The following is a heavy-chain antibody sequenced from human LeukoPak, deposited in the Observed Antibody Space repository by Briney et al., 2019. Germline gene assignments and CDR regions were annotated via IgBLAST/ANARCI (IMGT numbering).Heavy chain of an antibody. V-gene: IGHV3-74*01. J-gene: IGHJ4*02. Sequence: GGSLRLSCAASGFTFSGYWMHWVRQVPGKGLVWVSRINSGGSTISYADSVKGRFTISRDNTKNTLYLQMNSLRAEDTAVYYCAKDHTSKPTDYWGQGTLVTVSS. CDR1: GFTFSGYW. D-gene: IGHD3-16*01. CDR3: AKDHTSKPTDY. CDR2: INSGGSTI.